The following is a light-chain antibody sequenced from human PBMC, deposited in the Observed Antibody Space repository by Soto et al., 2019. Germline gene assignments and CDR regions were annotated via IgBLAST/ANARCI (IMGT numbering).Light chain of an antibody. CDR3: QQYKTYSRT. V-gene: IGKV1-5*03. Sequence: DIQMTQSPSTLSASVGDRDTITCRASQSINTWLAWYQQKPGEAPKLLIYDGSTLERGVPSRFSGSGSGTEFTLTISSLQPDDFATLYCQQYKTYSRTFGQGTKVEVK. CDR2: DGS. J-gene: IGKJ1*01. CDR1: QSINTW.